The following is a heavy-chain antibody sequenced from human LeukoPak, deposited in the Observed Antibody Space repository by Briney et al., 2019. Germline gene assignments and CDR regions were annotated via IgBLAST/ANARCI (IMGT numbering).Heavy chain of an antibody. CDR3: ANLPRITIFGVVSSDY. D-gene: IGHD3-3*01. V-gene: IGHV3-66*01. J-gene: IGHJ4*02. CDR2: IYSGGST. Sequence: PGGSLRLSCAAPGFTVSSNYMSWVRQVPRKGLEWVSVIYSGGSTYYADSVKGRFTISRDNSKNTLYLQMNSLRAEDTAVYYCANLPRITIFGVVSSDYWGQGTLVTVSS. CDR1: GFTVSSNY.